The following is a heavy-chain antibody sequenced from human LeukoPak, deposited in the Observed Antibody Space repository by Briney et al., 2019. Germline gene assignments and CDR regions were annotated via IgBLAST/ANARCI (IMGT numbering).Heavy chain of an antibody. CDR3: AKAWSSGWAPFDY. D-gene: IGHD6-25*01. CDR2: ISGSGGST. V-gene: IGHV3-23*01. Sequence: GGSLRLSCAASGFTFSSYAMSGVRQAPGKGLEWVSAISGSGGSTYYADSVKGRFTISRDNSKNTLYLQMNSLRAEDTAVYYCAKAWSSGWAPFDYWGQGTLVTVSS. J-gene: IGHJ4*02. CDR1: GFTFSSYA.